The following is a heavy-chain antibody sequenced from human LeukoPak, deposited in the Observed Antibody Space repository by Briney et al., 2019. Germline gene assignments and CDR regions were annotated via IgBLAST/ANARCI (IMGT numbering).Heavy chain of an antibody. CDR1: GFSFSSYA. Sequence: GGSLRLSCAASGFSFSSYAMAWVRQAPGKGLEWVSTISGSGGSTHYADSVKGRFTISRDNSKNTLYLQMNSLRAEDTAEYYCARSAVGTSCCTAVDYWGQGTLVTVSS. CDR3: ARSAVGTSCCTAVDY. D-gene: IGHD1-26*01. V-gene: IGHV3-23*01. J-gene: IGHJ4*02. CDR2: ISGSGGST.